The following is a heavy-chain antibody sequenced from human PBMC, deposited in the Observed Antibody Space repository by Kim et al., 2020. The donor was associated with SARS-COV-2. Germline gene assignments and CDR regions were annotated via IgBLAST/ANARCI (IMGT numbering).Heavy chain of an antibody. J-gene: IGHJ4*02. V-gene: IGHV3-30-3*01. CDR1: GFTFSSYA. CDR2: ISYDGSNK. Sequence: GGSLRLSCAASGFTFSSYAMHWVRQAPGKGLEWVAVISYDGSNKYYADSVKGRFTISRDNSKNTLYLQMNSLRAEDTAVYYCARDKVVTPAYYFDYWGQGTLVTVSS. CDR3: ARDKVVTPAYYFDY. D-gene: IGHD3-22*01.